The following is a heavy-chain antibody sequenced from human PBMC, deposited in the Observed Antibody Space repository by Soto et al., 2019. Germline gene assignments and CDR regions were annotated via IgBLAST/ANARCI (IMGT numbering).Heavy chain of an antibody. CDR3: ARRYDFWSGYYFDY. D-gene: IGHD3-3*01. V-gene: IGHV3-11*06. Sequence: GGSLRLSCAASGFTFSDYYMSWIRQAPGKGLEWVAYISCSRSNKYYADSVKGRFTISRDNSKNTLYLQMNSLRAEDTAVYYCARRYDFWSGYYFDYWGQGTLVTVSS. J-gene: IGHJ4*02. CDR2: ISCSRSNK. CDR1: GFTFSDYY.